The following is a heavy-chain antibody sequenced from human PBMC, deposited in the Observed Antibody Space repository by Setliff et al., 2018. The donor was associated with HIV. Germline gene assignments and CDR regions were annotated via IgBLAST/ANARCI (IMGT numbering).Heavy chain of an antibody. J-gene: IGHJ4*02. Sequence: SETLSLTCTVSGYSISSGYYWGWIRQPPGKGLEWIGSIYHSGSTYYNPSLKSRVTISVDTSKNQFSLKLSSVTAADTAVYYCARWGDYYFDYWGQGTLVTVSS. CDR3: ARWGDYYFDY. CDR2: IYHSGST. D-gene: IGHD2-21*02. CDR1: GYSISSGYY. V-gene: IGHV4-38-2*02.